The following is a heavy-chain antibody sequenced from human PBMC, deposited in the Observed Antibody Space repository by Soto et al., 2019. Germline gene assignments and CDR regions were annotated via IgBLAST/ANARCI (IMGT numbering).Heavy chain of an antibody. CDR2: IIPIFGTA. CDR3: TRDPNYDFWSGYRSDWFDP. J-gene: IGHJ5*02. D-gene: IGHD3-3*01. CDR1: GGTFSSYA. Sequence: SVKVSCKASGGTFSSYAISWVRQAPGQGLEWMGGIIPIFGTANYAQKFQGRVTITADESTSTAYMELSSLRSEDTAVYYCTRDPNYDFWSGYRSDWFDPWGQGTLVTVSS. V-gene: IGHV1-69*13.